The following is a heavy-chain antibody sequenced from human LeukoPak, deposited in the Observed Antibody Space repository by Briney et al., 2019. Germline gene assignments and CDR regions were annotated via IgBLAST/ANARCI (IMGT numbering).Heavy chain of an antibody. CDR3: ARDKKGYFDWLLPEPYYYFDY. D-gene: IGHD3-9*01. CDR2: ISSSGSTI. V-gene: IGHV3-11*01. J-gene: IGHJ4*02. CDR1: GFTFSDYY. Sequence: GSLRLSCAASGFTFSDYYMSWIRQAPGKGLEWVSYISSSGSTIYYADSVKGRFTISRDNAKNSLYLQMNSLRAEDTAVYYCARDKKGYFDWLLPEPYYYFDYWGQGTLVTVSS.